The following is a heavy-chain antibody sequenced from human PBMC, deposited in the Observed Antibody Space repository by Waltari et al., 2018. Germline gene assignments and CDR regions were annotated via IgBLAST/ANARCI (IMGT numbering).Heavy chain of an antibody. CDR2: INHSGYT. CDR3: ARDVPTPIGAWSFDY. Sequence: QLHLQQWRAGLLNPSATLSLTCAVSGGSFRAFFWSWFRQPPGKGLERLGEINHSGYTNDNPYLKSRVTISVDTSKNQFSLKLSSVTAADTAVYYCARDVPTPIGAWSFDYWGRGVLVTVSS. J-gene: IGHJ4*02. V-gene: IGHV4-34*02. D-gene: IGHD2-8*02. CDR1: GGSFRAFF.